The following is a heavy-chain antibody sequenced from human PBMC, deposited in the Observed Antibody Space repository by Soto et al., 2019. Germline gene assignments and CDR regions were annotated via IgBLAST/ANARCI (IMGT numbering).Heavy chain of an antibody. V-gene: IGHV3-13*01. CDR2: IGTAGDT. CDR1: GFTFSSYD. CDR3: ARGYYYGSGSRTYYFDY. J-gene: IGHJ4*02. Sequence: GESLKISCAASGFTFSSYDMHWVRQATGKGLEWVSAIGTAGDTYYPGSVKGRFTISRENAKNSLYLQMNSLRAGDTAVYYCARGYYYGSGSRTYYFDYWGQGTLVTVSS. D-gene: IGHD3-10*01.